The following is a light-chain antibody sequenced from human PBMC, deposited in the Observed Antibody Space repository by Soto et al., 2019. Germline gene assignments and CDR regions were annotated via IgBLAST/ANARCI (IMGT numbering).Light chain of an antibody. CDR2: GAS. Sequence: EIVLTQSPGTLSLSPGERATLSCRVSQSVSSGYLAWYQQKPGQAPRLLMSGASSRATGIPDRFSGSGSGTDFTLTISRLEPEDFAVYYCQQYGSSPPMYTFGQGTKLEIK. CDR3: QQYGSSPPMYT. CDR1: QSVSSGY. J-gene: IGKJ2*01. V-gene: IGKV3-20*01.